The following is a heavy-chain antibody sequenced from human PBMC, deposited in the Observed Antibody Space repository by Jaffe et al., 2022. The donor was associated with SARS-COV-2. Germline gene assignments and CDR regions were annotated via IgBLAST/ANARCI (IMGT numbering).Heavy chain of an antibody. Sequence: EVQLLESGGDLVQPGGSLRLSCAASGFTFSSYAMSWVRQAPGKGLQWVSAISGSGGSTYYADSVKGRFTISRDNSKNTLYLQMNSLRAEDTAVYYCANFLYPRLAAAALDYWGQGTLVSVSS. CDR2: ISGSGGST. CDR1: GFTFSSYA. D-gene: IGHD6-13*01. J-gene: IGHJ4*02. CDR3: ANFLYPRLAAAALDY. V-gene: IGHV3-23*01.